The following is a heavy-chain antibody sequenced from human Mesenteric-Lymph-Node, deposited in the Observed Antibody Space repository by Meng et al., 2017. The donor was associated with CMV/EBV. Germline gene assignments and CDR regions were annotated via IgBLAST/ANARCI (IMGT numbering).Heavy chain of an antibody. J-gene: IGHJ6*02. D-gene: IGHD1-7*01. V-gene: IGHV3-74*01. Sequence: GGSLRLSCAASGFTFSSYWMHWVRQAPGKGLGWVSRINSDGSSTSYADSVKGRFTISRDNAKNTLYLQMNSLRAEDTAVYYCARASGTIYYYYGMDVWGQGTTVTVSS. CDR1: GFTFSSYW. CDR2: INSDGSST. CDR3: ARASGTIYYYYGMDV.